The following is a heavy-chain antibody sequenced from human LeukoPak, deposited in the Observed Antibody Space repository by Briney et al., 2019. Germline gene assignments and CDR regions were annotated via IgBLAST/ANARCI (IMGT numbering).Heavy chain of an antibody. D-gene: IGHD3-22*01. Sequence: GGSLRLSCVASGFSISNYWMSWVRQAPGKGLEWVANIKEDGSEKYFVDSVKGRFTISRDNAKNSLYLQMESLRAEDTAVYYCARGEYYYDGGYWGQGTLVTVSS. CDR2: IKEDGSEK. J-gene: IGHJ4*02. CDR3: ARGEYYYDGGY. CDR1: GFSISNYW. V-gene: IGHV3-7*04.